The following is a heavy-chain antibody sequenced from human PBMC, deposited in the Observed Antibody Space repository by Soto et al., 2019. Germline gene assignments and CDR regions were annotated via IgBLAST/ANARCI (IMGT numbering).Heavy chain of an antibody. CDR1: GGSISSDDYS. Sequence: SETLSLTCTVSGGSISSDDYSWSWIRQPPGKGLEWIGYIYHSGSTYYNPSLKSRVTISVDRSKNQFSLKLRSDDTAVYYCARESLRYFDWLPTNYYSGMDVWGQGTTVTGSS. D-gene: IGHD3-9*01. V-gene: IGHV4-30-2*01. CDR2: IYHSGST. J-gene: IGHJ6*02. CDR3: ARESLRYFDWLPTNYYSGMDV.